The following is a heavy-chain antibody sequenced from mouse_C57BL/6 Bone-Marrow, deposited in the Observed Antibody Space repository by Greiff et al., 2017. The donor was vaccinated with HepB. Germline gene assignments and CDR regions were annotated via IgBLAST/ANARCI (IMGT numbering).Heavy chain of an antibody. J-gene: IGHJ2*01. CDR1: GYTFTDYE. CDR2: IDPETGGT. D-gene: IGHD5-1*01. Sequence: VQLQQSGAELVRPGASVTLSCKASGYTFTDYEMHWVKQTPVHGLEWIGAIDPETGGTAYNQKFKGKAILTADKSSSTAYMELRSLTSDDSAVYYCTRGVPTVDYWGQGTTLTVSS. CDR3: TRGVPTVDY. V-gene: IGHV1-15*01.